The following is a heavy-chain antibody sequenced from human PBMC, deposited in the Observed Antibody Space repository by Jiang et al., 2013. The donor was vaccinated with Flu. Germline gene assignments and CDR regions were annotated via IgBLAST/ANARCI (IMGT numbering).Heavy chain of an antibody. V-gene: IGHV4-61*01. CDR2: IYYSGST. CDR1: GGSVSSGSYY. CDR3: ARDHRGLTNNWFDP. J-gene: IGHJ5*02. Sequence: GPGLVKPSETLSLTCTVSGGSVSSGSYYWSWIRQPPGKGLEWIGYIYYSGSTNYNPSLKSRVTISVDTSKNQFSLKLSSVTAADTAVYYCARDHRGLTNNWFDPWGQGTLVTVSS. D-gene: IGHD3-10*01.